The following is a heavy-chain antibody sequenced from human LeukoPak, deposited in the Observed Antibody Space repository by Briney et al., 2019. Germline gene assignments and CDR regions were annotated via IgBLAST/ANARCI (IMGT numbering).Heavy chain of an antibody. Sequence: SETLSLTCTVSGGSISSYYGSWTRQPPGKGLEWIGYIYTSGSTNYNPSLKSRVTISVDTSKNQFSLKLSSVTAADTAVYYCARLCSSSPLFGYYYYYMDVWGKGTTVTVSS. D-gene: IGHD6-6*01. J-gene: IGHJ6*03. V-gene: IGHV4-4*09. CDR2: IYTSGST. CDR3: ARLCSSSPLFGYYYYYMDV. CDR1: GGSISSYY.